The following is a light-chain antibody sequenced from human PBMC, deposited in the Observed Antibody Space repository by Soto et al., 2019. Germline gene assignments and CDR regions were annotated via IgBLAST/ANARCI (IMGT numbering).Light chain of an antibody. V-gene: IGKV3-20*01. CDR3: QQYNTWPPIT. J-gene: IGKJ5*01. CDR2: GAS. CDR1: QSVSNNY. Sequence: EIVLTQSPGTLSLSPGERATLSCRASQSVSNNYLAWYQQKPGQAPRLLIYGASTRATGIPARFSGSGSGTDFTLTISRLEPEDFAVYYCQQYNTWPPITFGQGTRLEIK.